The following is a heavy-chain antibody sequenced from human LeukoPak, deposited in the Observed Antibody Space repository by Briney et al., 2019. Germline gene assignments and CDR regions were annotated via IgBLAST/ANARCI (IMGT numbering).Heavy chain of an antibody. CDR2: INAGNGNT. D-gene: IGHD3-22*01. Sequence: ASVKVSCKASGYTFTSYAMHWVRQAPGQRLEWMGWINAGNGNTKYSQKFQGRVTITRDTSASTAYMELSSLRSEDTAVYYCARDYYDSSGYYYEDAFDIWGQGTMVTVSS. CDR1: GYTFTSYA. CDR3: ARDYYDSSGYYYEDAFDI. J-gene: IGHJ3*02. V-gene: IGHV1-3*01.